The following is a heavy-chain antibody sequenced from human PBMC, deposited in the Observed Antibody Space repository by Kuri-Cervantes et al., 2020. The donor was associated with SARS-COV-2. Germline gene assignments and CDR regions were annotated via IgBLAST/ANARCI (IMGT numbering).Heavy chain of an antibody. CDR1: GFTFSNYA. CDR2: IWYDGKNE. Sequence: GESLKISCVASGFTFSNYAIHWVRQAPGKGLEWVAVIWYDGKNEYYAGSVEGRFTISRDNSRNTVLLQMNILRAEDTAIYYCAGGAASYYYMGVWGKGTTVTAP. V-gene: IGHV3-33*08. J-gene: IGHJ6*03. CDR3: AGGAASYYYMGV. D-gene: IGHD3-16*01.